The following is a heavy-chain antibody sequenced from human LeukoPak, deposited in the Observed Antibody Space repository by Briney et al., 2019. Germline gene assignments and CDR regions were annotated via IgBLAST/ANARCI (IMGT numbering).Heavy chain of an antibody. CDR3: ARQASSWRFDY. D-gene: IGHD6-13*01. V-gene: IGHV5-51*01. J-gene: IGHJ4*02. Sequence: KRGESLKISCRGSGYSFNGYWIGWVRQMPGKGLEWMGIIYPADSDTRYSPSFQGQVTLSVDKSISTAYLQWSSLKASDTAMYYCARQASSWRFDYWGQGTLVTVSS. CDR1: GYSFNGYW. CDR2: IYPADSDT.